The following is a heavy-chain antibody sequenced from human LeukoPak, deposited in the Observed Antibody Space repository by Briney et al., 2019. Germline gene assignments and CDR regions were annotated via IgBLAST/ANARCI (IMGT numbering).Heavy chain of an antibody. CDR1: GFTFSSYG. V-gene: IGHV3-30*18. CDR3: AKDFNWNYGMDV. CDR2: ISYDGSNK. Sequence: GGSLRLSCAASGFTFSSYGMHWVRQAPGKGLEWVAVISYDGSNKYYADSVKGRFTISRDNSKNTLYLQMNSLRAEDTAVCYCAKDFNWNYGMDVWGQGTTVTVSS. D-gene: IGHD1-20*01. J-gene: IGHJ6*02.